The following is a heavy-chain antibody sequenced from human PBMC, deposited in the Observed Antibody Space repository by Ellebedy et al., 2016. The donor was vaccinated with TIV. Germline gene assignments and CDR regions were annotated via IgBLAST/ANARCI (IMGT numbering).Heavy chain of an antibody. J-gene: IGHJ4*02. CDR2: IYYSGST. Sequence: SETLSLTCTVSGYSISSGYYWGWIRQPPGKGLEWIGYIYYSGSTNYNPSLKSRVSISVDTSKNQFSLKLSSVTAADTAVYYCARGGGGHTNGYDYWGQGTLVTVSS. V-gene: IGHV4-38-2*02. D-gene: IGHD2-8*01. CDR1: GYSISSGYY. CDR3: ARGGGGHTNGYDY.